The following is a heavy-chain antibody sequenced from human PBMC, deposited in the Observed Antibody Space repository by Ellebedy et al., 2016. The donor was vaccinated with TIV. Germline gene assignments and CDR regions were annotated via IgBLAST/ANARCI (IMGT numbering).Heavy chain of an antibody. CDR2: IWYDGINK. J-gene: IGHJ4*02. CDR3: ARDKSPTMIALAF. D-gene: IGHD3-22*01. Sequence: GESLKLSCAASGFTFSSYGMHWVRQAPDNGLEWVAVIWYDGINKYYVDSVKGRFTISRDNSKNTLYLQMSSLRADETAIYYCARDKSPTMIALAFWGQGTLVTVSS. V-gene: IGHV3-33*01. CDR1: GFTFSSYG.